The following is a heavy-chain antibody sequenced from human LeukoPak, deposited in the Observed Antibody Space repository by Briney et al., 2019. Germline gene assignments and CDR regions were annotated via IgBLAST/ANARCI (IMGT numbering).Heavy chain of an antibody. Sequence: PSETLSLTCSVSGGSISGYYWSWIRQPPGKGLEWIGYVYYSGSTNYNPSLKSRVTISVDTSKNQVSLKLSSVTAADTAVYYCARQGSGWYNWFDPWGQGTLSPSPQ. CDR2: VYYSGST. CDR1: GGSISGYY. J-gene: IGHJ5*02. D-gene: IGHD6-19*01. CDR3: ARQGSGWYNWFDP. V-gene: IGHV4-59*08.